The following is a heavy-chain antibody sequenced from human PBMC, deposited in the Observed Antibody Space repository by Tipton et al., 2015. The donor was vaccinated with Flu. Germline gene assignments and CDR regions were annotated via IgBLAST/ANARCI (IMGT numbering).Heavy chain of an antibody. CDR3: ARDSYDSSGSGHIHH. CDR1: GFTFSTYG. Sequence: SLRLSCAASGFTFSTYGMHWVRQAPGKGLEWVAVIWYDGSNKYYADSVKGRFTISRDNSKNTLYLQMNSLRAEDTAVYYCARDSYDSSGSGHIHHWGQGTLVTVSS. CDR2: IWYDGSNK. D-gene: IGHD3-22*01. J-gene: IGHJ1*01. V-gene: IGHV3-33*01.